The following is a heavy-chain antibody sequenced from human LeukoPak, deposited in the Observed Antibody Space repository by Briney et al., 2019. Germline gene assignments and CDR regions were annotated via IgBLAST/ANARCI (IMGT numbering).Heavy chain of an antibody. D-gene: IGHD1-1*01. CDR1: GFTVSSNY. CDR2: IYSGGNT. Sequence: AGGSLRLSCAASGFTVSSNYMTWVRQAPGRGLEWVSVIYSGGNTYYADSVKGRFSISRDNSKNTLYLQMNSLRAEDTAVYYCARETSFSYFDYWGQGTLVTVSS. J-gene: IGHJ4*02. CDR3: ARETSFSYFDY. V-gene: IGHV3-53*01.